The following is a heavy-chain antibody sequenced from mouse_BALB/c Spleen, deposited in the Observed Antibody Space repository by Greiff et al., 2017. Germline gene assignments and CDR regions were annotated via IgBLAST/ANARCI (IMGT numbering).Heavy chain of an antibody. J-gene: IGHJ4*01. V-gene: IGHV2-2*02. CDR1: GFSLTGYG. Sequence: VQLVESGPGLVAPSQSLSITCTVSGFSLTGYGVHWVRQSPGKGLEWLGVIWSGGSTDYNAAFISRLSISKDNSKSQVFFKMNSLQANDTAIYYCARRDGYYYYAMDYWGQGTSVTVSS. CDR3: ARRDGYYYYAMDY. CDR2: IWSGGST. D-gene: IGHD2-3*01.